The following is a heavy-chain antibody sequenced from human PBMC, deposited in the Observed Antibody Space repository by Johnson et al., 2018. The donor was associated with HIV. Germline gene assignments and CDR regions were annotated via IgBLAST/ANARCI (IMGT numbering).Heavy chain of an antibody. Sequence: VHLVESGGGLVQPGRSLRLSCAASGFTFDDYAMHWVRQAPGKGLEWVSGISWNSGSTGYADSVKGRFTISRDNAKNSLYLQMNSLRAEDTALYYCARELIVGATNAFDIWGQGTVVTVSS. CDR3: ARELIVGATNAFDI. J-gene: IGHJ3*02. V-gene: IGHV3-9*01. CDR2: ISWNSGST. D-gene: IGHD1-26*01. CDR1: GFTFDDYA.